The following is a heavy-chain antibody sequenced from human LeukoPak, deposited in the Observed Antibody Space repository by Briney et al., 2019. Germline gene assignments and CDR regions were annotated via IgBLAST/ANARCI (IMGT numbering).Heavy chain of an antibody. J-gene: IGHJ5*02. D-gene: IGHD2-2*01. CDR1: GFTFSSCR. CDR2: INEYGSEK. CDR3: ARGRTCSSTSCYGEHTFS. Sequence: GGSLRLSCAASGFTFSSCRINWVSQAPGKGLEWVDGINEYGSEKYYVDSVKGRFTISRDNAKNSLFLQMNSLRAEDTAVYYCARGRTCSSTSCYGEHTFSWGQGTLVTVSS. V-gene: IGHV3-7*01.